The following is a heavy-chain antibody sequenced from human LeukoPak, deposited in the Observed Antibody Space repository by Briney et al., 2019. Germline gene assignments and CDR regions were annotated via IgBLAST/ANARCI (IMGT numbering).Heavy chain of an antibody. CDR3: ARDPLRVNYDFWSGYLYYFDY. J-gene: IGHJ4*02. CDR2: ISAYNGNT. Sequence: ASVKVSCKASGYTFTSYGISWVRQAPGQGLEWIGWISAYNGNTNYAQKLQGRVTMTTDTSTSTAYMEMRSLRSEDTAVYYCARDPLRVNYDFWSGYLYYFDYWGQGTLVTVSS. V-gene: IGHV1-18*01. CDR1: GYTFTSYG. D-gene: IGHD3-3*01.